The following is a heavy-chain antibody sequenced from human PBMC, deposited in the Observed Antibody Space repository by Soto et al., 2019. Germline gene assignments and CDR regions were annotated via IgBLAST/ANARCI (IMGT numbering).Heavy chain of an antibody. CDR2: ISYDGSNR. V-gene: IGHV3-30-3*01. CDR1: GFICRTYA. Sequence: QVQLVESGGGVVQPGRSRRLSCEASGFICRTYAMHWVRQAPGKGLEWVAVISYDGSNRYYADSVKGRFTISRDNSKNTLYLQMNSLRAEDTAVYYCAREYGIGGAAFDFWGQGTMVTVSS. J-gene: IGHJ3*01. CDR3: AREYGIGGAAFDF. D-gene: IGHD2-15*01.